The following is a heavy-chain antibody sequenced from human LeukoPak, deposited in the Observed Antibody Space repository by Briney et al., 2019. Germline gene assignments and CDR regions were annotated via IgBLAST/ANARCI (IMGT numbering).Heavy chain of an antibody. CDR1: GFTLRNYA. Sequence: RSGGSLRLSCAASGFTLRNYAMSWVRQAPGKGLEWVSSIGAGDKYTYHIDSVKGRFTITRDNSKNTLYLQMNSLRAGDTAIYYCAIQTSGTFDIWGQGTMVTVSS. CDR2: IGAGDKYT. V-gene: IGHV3-23*01. CDR3: AIQTSGTFDI. J-gene: IGHJ3*02.